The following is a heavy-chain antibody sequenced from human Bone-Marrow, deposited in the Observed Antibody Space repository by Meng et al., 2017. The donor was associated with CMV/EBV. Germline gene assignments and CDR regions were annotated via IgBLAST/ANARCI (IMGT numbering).Heavy chain of an antibody. Sequence: GGSLRLSCAASGFTVSSNEMSWVRQAPGKGLEWVSSISGGSTYYADSRKGRFTISRDNSKNTLHLQMNSLRAEDTAVYYCARGGLSGYSYRGGYYYGMDVWGQGTTVTVSS. CDR3: ARGGLSGYSYRGGYYYGMDV. J-gene: IGHJ6*02. CDR2: ISGGST. D-gene: IGHD5-18*01. CDR1: GFTVSSNE. V-gene: IGHV3-38-3*01.